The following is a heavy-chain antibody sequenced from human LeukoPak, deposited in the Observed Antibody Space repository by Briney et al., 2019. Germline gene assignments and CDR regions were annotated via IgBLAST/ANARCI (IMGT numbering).Heavy chain of an antibody. CDR1: GGSFSSYY. CDR2: VTHSGST. V-gene: IGHV4-34*01. CDR3: ARDGRYSSSSVGT. J-gene: IGHJ5*02. D-gene: IGHD6-6*01. Sequence: SETLSLTCAVYGGSFSSYYWSWIRQPPGKGLEWIREVTHSGSTNYNPSLKSRVTISVDTSKNQFSLKLSSVTAADTAVYYCARDGRYSSSSVGTWGQGTLVTVSS.